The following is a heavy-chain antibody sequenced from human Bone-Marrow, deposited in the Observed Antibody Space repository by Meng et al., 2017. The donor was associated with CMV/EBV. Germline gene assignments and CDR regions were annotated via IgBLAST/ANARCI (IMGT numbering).Heavy chain of an antibody. D-gene: IGHD3-16*01. Sequence: SETLSLTCTVSGGSISSYYWSWIRQPPGKGLEWIGYIYYSGSTNYNPSLKSRVTISVDTSKNQFSLKLSSVTAADTAVYYCARTPIDGGYYGMDVWGQGNTVTLSS. CDR3: ARTPIDGGYYGMDV. J-gene: IGHJ6*02. CDR1: GGSISSYY. V-gene: IGHV4-59*01. CDR2: IYYSGST.